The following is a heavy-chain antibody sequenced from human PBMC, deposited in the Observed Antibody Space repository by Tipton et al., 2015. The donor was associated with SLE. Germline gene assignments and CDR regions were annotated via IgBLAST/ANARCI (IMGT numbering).Heavy chain of an antibody. CDR3: AKAPHSSEGGYFDY. Sequence: QLVQSGAEVKKPGASVKVSCKASGYTFTSYYMHWVRQAPGQGLEWMGIINPSGGSTSYAQKLQGRVTMTTDTSTSTAYMELRSLRSDDTAVYYCAKAPHSSEGGYFDYWGQGTLVTVSS. D-gene: IGHD6-25*01. J-gene: IGHJ4*02. V-gene: IGHV1-46*01. CDR2: INPSGGST. CDR1: GYTFTSYY.